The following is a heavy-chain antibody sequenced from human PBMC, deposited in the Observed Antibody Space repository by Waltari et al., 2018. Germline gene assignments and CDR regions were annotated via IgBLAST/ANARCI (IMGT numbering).Heavy chain of an antibody. CDR2: ISSSTTT. CDR3: ARGRDGYIQDVFDI. Sequence: EVQLVESGGGMVQPGESLRLSCAASGFTFSHYNMNWVRPAPGKGLEWVSYISSSTTTYYADYVKGRFTISRDNAKNSLYLQMNSLRAEDTALYYCARGRDGYIQDVFDIWGQGTMVSVSS. D-gene: IGHD5-12*01. CDR1: GFTFSHYN. J-gene: IGHJ3*02. V-gene: IGHV3-48*01.